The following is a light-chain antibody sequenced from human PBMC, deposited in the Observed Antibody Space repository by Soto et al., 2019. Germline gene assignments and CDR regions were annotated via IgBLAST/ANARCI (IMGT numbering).Light chain of an antibody. CDR3: QTWDTGIQV. CDR2: LKSDGSH. CDR1: SGHSSYA. J-gene: IGLJ2*01. V-gene: IGLV4-69*01. Sequence: QSVLTQSPSASASLGASVKLTCTLSSGHSSYAIAWHQQQPEKSPRYLMKLKSDGSHSKGDGIPDRFSGSSSGAERYLTISSLQSEDEADYYCQTWDTGIQVFGGGTKLTVL.